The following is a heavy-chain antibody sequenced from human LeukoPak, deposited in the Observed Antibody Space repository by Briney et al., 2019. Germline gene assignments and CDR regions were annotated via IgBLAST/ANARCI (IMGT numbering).Heavy chain of an antibody. CDR2: IIPIFGTA. Sequence: SVKVSCKASGGTFSSYAISWVRQAPGQGLEWMGGIIPIFGTANYAQKFQGRVTITADKSTSTAYMELSSLRSEDTAVYYCARDGTVVTPDYFDYWGQGTLVTVSS. V-gene: IGHV1-69*06. CDR3: ARDGTVVTPDYFDY. D-gene: IGHD4-23*01. CDR1: GGTFSSYA. J-gene: IGHJ4*02.